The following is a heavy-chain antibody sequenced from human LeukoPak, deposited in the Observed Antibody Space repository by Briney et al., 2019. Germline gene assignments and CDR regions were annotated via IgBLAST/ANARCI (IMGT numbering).Heavy chain of an antibody. V-gene: IGHV3-30-3*01. CDR2: ISYDGSNK. CDR1: GFTFSSYA. D-gene: IGHD3-22*01. CDR3: ARTLVVMYYGMDV. Sequence: GGSLRLSCAASGFTFSSYAMHWVRQAPGKGLERVAVISYDGSNKYYADSVKGRFTISRDNSKNTLYLQMNSLRAEDTAVHYCARTLVVMYYGMDVWGQGTTVTVSS. J-gene: IGHJ6*02.